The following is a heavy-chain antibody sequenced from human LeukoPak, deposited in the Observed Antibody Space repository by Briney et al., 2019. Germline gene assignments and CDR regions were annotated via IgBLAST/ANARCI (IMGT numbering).Heavy chain of an antibody. J-gene: IGHJ4*02. CDR1: GYSISSDYN. V-gene: IGHV4-38-2*02. CDR3: ARFRVGD. Sequence: SGTLSLTCTVSGYSISSDYNWGWLRPPPGKGLEWIGSIYHSGSTYYNPSLKSRVTISIDTSKNQFYLKLNSLTAADTAVYYCARFRVGDWGQGTLVTVS. CDR2: IYHSGST. D-gene: IGHD1-26*01.